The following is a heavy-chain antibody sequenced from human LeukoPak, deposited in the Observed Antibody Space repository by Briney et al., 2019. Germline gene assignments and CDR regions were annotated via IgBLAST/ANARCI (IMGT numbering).Heavy chain of an antibody. CDR2: INPNSGGT. J-gene: IGHJ5*02. D-gene: IGHD3-9*01. Sequence: SVKVSCKASGYTFTGYYMHWVRQAPGQGLEWMGRINPNSGGTNYAQKFQGRVTMTRDTSISTAYMELSRLRSDDTAVYYCARANYDILTGYLEGNWFDPWGQGTLVTVSS. V-gene: IGHV1-2*06. CDR3: ARANYDILTGYLEGNWFDP. CDR1: GYTFTGYY.